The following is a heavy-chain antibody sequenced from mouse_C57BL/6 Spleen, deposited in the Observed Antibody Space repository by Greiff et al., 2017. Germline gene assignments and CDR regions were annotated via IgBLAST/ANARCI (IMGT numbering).Heavy chain of an antibody. D-gene: IGHD1-1*01. Sequence: EVQVVESGGGLVKPGGSLKLSCAASGFTFSSSAMSWVRQTPEKRLEWVATISDGGSYTYYPDNVKGRFTISRDNAKNNLYLQMSHLKAEDTAMYYCARGNYGSSYWYFDVWGTGTTVTVSS. CDR1: GFTFSSSA. V-gene: IGHV5-4*01. CDR3: ARGNYGSSYWYFDV. J-gene: IGHJ1*03. CDR2: ISDGGSYT.